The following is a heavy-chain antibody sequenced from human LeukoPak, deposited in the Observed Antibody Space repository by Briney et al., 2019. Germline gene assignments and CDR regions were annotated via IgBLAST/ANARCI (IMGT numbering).Heavy chain of an antibody. V-gene: IGHV1-2*02. Sequence: GASVKVSCKASGYTFTGYYMHWVRQAPGQGLEWMGWINPNSGGTNYAQKFQGRVTMTRDTSISKAYMELSRLRSDDTAVYYCARDTYYYGSGSPNENWFDPWGQGTLVTVSS. CDR2: INPNSGGT. CDR1: GYTFTGYY. D-gene: IGHD3-10*01. CDR3: ARDTYYYGSGSPNENWFDP. J-gene: IGHJ5*02.